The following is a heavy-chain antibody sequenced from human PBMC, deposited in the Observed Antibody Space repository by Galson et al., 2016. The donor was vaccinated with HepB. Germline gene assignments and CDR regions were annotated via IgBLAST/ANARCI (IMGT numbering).Heavy chain of an antibody. CDR3: ARAYDHSGYYHPFDF. V-gene: IGHV3-33*01. D-gene: IGHD3-22*01. J-gene: IGHJ4*02. CDR1: GFTFRSYG. CDR2: VWHDGNNQ. Sequence: SLRLSCAASGFTFRSYGFNWVRQRPGKGLEWMATVWHDGNNQYYADSVQGRFTISRDNSKDTVYLQMNRLRAEDTAVYFCARAYDHSGYYHPFDFRGQGTLVTVSS.